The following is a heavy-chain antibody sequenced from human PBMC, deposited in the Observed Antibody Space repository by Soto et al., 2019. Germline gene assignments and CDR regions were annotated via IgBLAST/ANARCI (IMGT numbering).Heavy chain of an antibody. CDR2: IYYSGST. V-gene: IGHV4-31*03. Sequence: TLSLTCTVSGGSISSGGYYWSWIRQHPGKGLEWIGYIYYSGSTYYNPSLKSRVTISVDTSKNQFSLKLSSVTAADTAVYYCARVGSSGYYYSFLGYYYGMDVWGQGTTVTVSS. CDR3: ARVGSSGYYYSFLGYYYGMDV. J-gene: IGHJ6*02. CDR1: GGSISSGGYY. D-gene: IGHD3-22*01.